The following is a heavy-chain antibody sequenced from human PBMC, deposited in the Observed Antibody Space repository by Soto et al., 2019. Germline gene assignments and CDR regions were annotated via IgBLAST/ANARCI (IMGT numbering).Heavy chain of an antibody. CDR1: GFIFSDHA. D-gene: IGHD2-15*01. J-gene: IGHJ6*02. CDR2: ISDSGDST. CDR3: AQPFGCRGGICSLAWGYYYYGREV. Sequence: EGQLLGSGGGLTQPGGSLRLSCAASGFIFSDHAMSWVRQAPGKGLEWVSAISDSGDSTYYADSVKGRFTISRDNPKITLYLIMNSRRVEDTAVYYCAQPFGCRGGICSLAWGYYYYGREVWGQGATVIVSS. V-gene: IGHV3-23*01.